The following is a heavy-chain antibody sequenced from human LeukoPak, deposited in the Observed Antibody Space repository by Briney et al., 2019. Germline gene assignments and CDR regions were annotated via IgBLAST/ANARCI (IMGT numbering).Heavy chain of an antibody. Sequence: PGGSLRLSCAASGFTVSSYYMNWVRQAAGKGLEWVSVIYSGGTTYYADSVKGRFTIFRDNSKNTLYLRMNSLGAEDTAVYYCARELHLGQGTLVTVSS. V-gene: IGHV3-66*02. CDR3: ARELH. CDR1: GFTVSSYY. CDR2: IYSGGTT. J-gene: IGHJ4*02. D-gene: IGHD1-26*01.